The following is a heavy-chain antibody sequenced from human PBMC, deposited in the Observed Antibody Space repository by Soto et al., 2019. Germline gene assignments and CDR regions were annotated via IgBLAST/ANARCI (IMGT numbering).Heavy chain of an antibody. CDR2: IYYSGT. Sequence: QVQLQESGPGLVKPSETLSLTCSVSGGSISSYYWSWIRQPPGKGLEWIAYIYYSGTNYNPSLKSRVSISLDTSKQQFSLKLSSVTAADTAVYYCARTYDGSGPNSGGYAFDIWGQGTMVTVSS. CDR3: ARTYDGSGPNSGGYAFDI. CDR1: GGSISSYY. D-gene: IGHD3-22*01. V-gene: IGHV4-59*01. J-gene: IGHJ3*02.